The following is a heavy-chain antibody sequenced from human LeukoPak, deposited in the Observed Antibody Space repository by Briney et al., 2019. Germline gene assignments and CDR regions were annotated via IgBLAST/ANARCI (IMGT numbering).Heavy chain of an antibody. V-gene: IGHV5-51*01. CDR2: IYPGDSDA. CDR1: GYSFTSYW. CDR3: ARRRDLYSGSYYPFDY. D-gene: IGHD1-26*01. J-gene: IGHJ4*02. Sequence: GESLKISCKGSGYSFTSYWIGWVRQMPGKGMKWMGIIYPGDSDARYSPSFQGQVTISADKSISTAYLQWSSLKASDTAMYYCARRRDLYSGSYYPFDYWGQGTLVTVSS.